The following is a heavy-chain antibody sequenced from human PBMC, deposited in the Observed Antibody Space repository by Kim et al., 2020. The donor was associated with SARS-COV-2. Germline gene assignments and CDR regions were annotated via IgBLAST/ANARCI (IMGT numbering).Heavy chain of an antibody. CDR1: GGSISSSSYY. J-gene: IGHJ5*02. CDR2: IYYSGST. Sequence: SQTLSLTCTVSGGSISSSSYYWGWIRQPPGQGLEWIGSIYYSGSTYYNPSLKSRVTISVDTSKNQFSLKLSSVTAADTAVYYCARDHYYGSGSYYNTNWFDPWGQGTLVTVSS. CDR3: ARDHYYGSGSYYNTNWFDP. V-gene: IGHV4-39*07. D-gene: IGHD3-10*01.